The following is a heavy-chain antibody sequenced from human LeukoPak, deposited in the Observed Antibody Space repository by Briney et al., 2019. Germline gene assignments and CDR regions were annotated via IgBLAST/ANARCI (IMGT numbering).Heavy chain of an antibody. CDR1: GFTFSSYW. CDR2: IKQDGSEK. J-gene: IGHJ4*02. Sequence: GGSLRLSCVASGFTFSSYWMSWVRQAPGKGLEWVANIKQDGSEKYYVDSVKGRFTISRDNAKNSLYLQMNSLRAEDTAVYYCARDISSSSPFSDYWGQGTLVTVSS. CDR3: ARDISSSSPFSDY. D-gene: IGHD6-6*01. V-gene: IGHV3-7*01.